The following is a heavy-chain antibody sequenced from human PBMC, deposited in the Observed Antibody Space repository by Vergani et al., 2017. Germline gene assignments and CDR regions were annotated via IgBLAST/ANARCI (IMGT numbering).Heavy chain of an antibody. D-gene: IGHD4-17*01. J-gene: IGHJ4*02. CDR3: AGVRVDDYGDYMALDY. CDR2: IIPIFGTA. Sequence: QVQLVQSGAEVKKPGSSVKVSCKASGGTFSSYAISWVRQAPGQGLEWMGGIIPIFGTANYAQKFQGRVTITADESTSTAYMELSSLRSEDTAVYYCAGVRVDDYGDYMALDYWGQGTLVTVSS. V-gene: IGHV1-69*13. CDR1: GGTFSSYA.